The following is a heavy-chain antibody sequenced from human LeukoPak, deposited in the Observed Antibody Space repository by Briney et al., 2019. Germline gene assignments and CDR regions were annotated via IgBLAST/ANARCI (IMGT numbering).Heavy chain of an antibody. J-gene: IGHJ4*02. CDR2: IIHIAST. V-gene: IGHV4-34*12. Sequence: SETLSLTCAVYVGSFTADYWSGISEPPGERVECSGEIIHIASTNYNPSLKSRVTISLDTSKNQFSLNLSSMTGADTTLYYCAGVGEDGSGFLFAYSGQGTLVTVSS. CDR3: AGVGEDGSGFLFAY. D-gene: IGHD3-10*01. CDR1: VGSFTADY.